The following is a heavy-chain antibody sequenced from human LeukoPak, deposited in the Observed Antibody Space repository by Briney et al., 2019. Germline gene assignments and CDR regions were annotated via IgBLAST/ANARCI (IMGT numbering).Heavy chain of an antibody. D-gene: IGHD4-17*01. CDR3: TGGYYGDYQIDF. CDR2: ISSTSTII. Sequence: PGGSLRLSCATSGFTFSSYAMNWVRQAPGEGLEWISYISSTSTIIYYADSVKGRFTISRDSAKSSLYLQMNSLRVEDTAIYYCTGGYYGDYQIDFWGQGTLVTVSS. CDR1: GFTFSSYA. V-gene: IGHV3-48*01. J-gene: IGHJ4*02.